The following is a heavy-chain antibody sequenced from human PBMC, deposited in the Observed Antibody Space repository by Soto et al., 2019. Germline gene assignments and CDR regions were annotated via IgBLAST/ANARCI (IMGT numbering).Heavy chain of an antibody. V-gene: IGHV4-4*02. Sequence: PSETLSLTCAVSGGSISSSNWWSWVRQPPGKGLEWIGEIYHSGSTNYNPSLKSRVTISVDKSKNQFSLKLSSVTAADTAVYYCARLKAAAGTWWFDPWGQGTLVTVSS. J-gene: IGHJ5*02. D-gene: IGHD6-13*01. CDR1: GGSISSSNW. CDR2: IYHSGST. CDR3: ARLKAAAGTWWFDP.